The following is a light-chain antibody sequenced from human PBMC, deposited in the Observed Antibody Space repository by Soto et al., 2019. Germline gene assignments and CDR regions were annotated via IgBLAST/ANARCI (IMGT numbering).Light chain of an antibody. CDR3: QQSNNWPPYS. CDR2: AAS. CDR1: QSISNN. V-gene: IGKV3-15*01. Sequence: EIVVTQSPATLSVSPGERVTLSCRASQSISNNLAWYQQKPGQAPRLLIYAASTRATGIPARFSGSGSGTDFTLTISSLQSEDFAVYYCQQSNNWPPYSFGQGTKLGIK. J-gene: IGKJ2*03.